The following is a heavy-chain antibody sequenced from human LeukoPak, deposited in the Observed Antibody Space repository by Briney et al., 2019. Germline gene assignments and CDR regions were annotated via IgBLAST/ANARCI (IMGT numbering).Heavy chain of an antibody. V-gene: IGHV3-30*19. Sequence: GGSLRLSCAASGFTFSSYGMHWVRQAPGKGLEWVAVISYDESNKFYADSVKGRLTFSRDNSKNTLYLQMNSLRAEETAVYYCARGTVTSRTWYFDLWGRGTLVTVSS. CDR1: GFTFSSYG. J-gene: IGHJ2*01. CDR2: ISYDESNK. CDR3: ARGTVTSRTWYFDL. D-gene: IGHD4-17*01.